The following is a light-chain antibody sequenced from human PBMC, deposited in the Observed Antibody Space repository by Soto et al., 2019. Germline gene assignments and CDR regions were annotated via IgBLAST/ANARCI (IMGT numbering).Light chain of an antibody. CDR3: CSYAGSRYV. CDR1: SSDVGGYNY. Sequence: QSALTQPRSVSGSPGQSVTISCTGTSSDVGGYNYVSWYQQHPGKAPKLMIYDVSKRPSGVPDRFSGSKSGNTASLTISGLQAEDEAVYYCCSYAGSRYVFGTGTKLTVL. V-gene: IGLV2-11*01. J-gene: IGLJ1*01. CDR2: DVS.